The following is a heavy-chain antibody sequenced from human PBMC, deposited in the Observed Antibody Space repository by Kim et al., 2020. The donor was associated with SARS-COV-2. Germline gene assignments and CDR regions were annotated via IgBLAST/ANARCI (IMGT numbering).Heavy chain of an antibody. Sequence: SETLSLTCTVSGGSISSSSYYWGWIRQPPGKGLEWIGSIYYSGSTYYNPSLKSRVTISVDTSKNQFSLKLSSVTAADTAVYYCARHAPAVPAAMFVLWREDQYYFDYWGQGTLVTVSS. CDR3: ARHAPAVPAAMFVLWREDQYYFDY. CDR1: GGSISSSSYY. D-gene: IGHD2-2*01. J-gene: IGHJ4*02. V-gene: IGHV4-39*01. CDR2: IYYSGST.